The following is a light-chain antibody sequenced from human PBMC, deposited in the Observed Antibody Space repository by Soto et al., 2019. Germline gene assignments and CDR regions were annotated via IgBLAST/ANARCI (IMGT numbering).Light chain of an antibody. CDR1: TSDIGGYNY. CDR3: SSHGGNSPYV. J-gene: IGLJ1*01. Sequence: QSVLTQPPSASGSPGQSVAISCTGTTSDIGGYNYVSWHQQHPGKAPKLMIYEVNKRPSGVPDRFSGSKSGNTASLTVSGLQAEDEADYYCSSHGGNSPYVFGTGTKLTVL. V-gene: IGLV2-8*01. CDR2: EVN.